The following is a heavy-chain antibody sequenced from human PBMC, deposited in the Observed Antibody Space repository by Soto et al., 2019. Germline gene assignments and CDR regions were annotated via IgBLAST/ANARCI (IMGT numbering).Heavy chain of an antibody. D-gene: IGHD2-15*01. V-gene: IGHV3-30*18. CDR3: AKWAATPILDAFDI. CDR1: GFTFSSYG. CDR2: ISYDGSNK. J-gene: IGHJ3*02. Sequence: GGSLRLSCAASGFTFSSYGMHWVRQAPGKGLEWVAVISYDGSNKYYADSVKGRFTISRDNSKNTLYLQMNSLRAEDTAVYYCAKWAATPILDAFDIWGQGTMVTVSS.